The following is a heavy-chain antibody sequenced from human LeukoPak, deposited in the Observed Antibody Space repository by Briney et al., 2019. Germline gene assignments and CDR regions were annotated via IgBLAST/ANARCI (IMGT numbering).Heavy chain of an antibody. J-gene: IGHJ5*02. CDR3: ARDSRYDYYGSGSYQDRWFDP. CDR1: GFTFSNYE. V-gene: IGHV3-48*03. D-gene: IGHD3-10*01. Sequence: PGGSLRLSCAASGFTFSNYEMNWVRQAPGKGLEWVSYISSSGSTIYYADSVKGRFTISRDNAKNSMYLQMNSLRAEDTAVYYCARDSRYDYYGSGSYQDRWFDPWGQGTLVTVSS. CDR2: ISSSGSTI.